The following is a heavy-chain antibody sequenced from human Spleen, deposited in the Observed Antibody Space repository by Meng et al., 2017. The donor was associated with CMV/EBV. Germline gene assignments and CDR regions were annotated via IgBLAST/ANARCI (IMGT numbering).Heavy chain of an antibody. J-gene: IGHJ4*02. V-gene: IGHV3-23*01. D-gene: IGHD5-12*01. CDR3: AKRRNGYGGQDY. Sequence: GESLKISCVASGFAFGAYTMSWVRQSAEKGLESVAMVSAIDDSTYSADFVKGRFIISRDNSKNTVSLEMRSRTVEDTAIYYCAKRRNGYGGQDYWGQGALVTVSS. CDR2: VSAIDDST. CDR1: GFAFGAYT.